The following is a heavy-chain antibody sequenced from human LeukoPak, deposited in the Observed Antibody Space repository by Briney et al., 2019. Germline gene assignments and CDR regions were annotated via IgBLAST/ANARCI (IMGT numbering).Heavy chain of an antibody. J-gene: IGHJ3*02. Sequence: SETLSLTCTVSGYSITRGYFWGWIRQSPGKGLEWIASMFHSGSTYYNPSLKSRVTMSVDTSKNQFSLKLSSVTAADTAVYYCARGGTYCGGDCGDHDAFDIWGQGTMVTVSS. D-gene: IGHD2-21*02. CDR3: ARGGTYCGGDCGDHDAFDI. V-gene: IGHV4-38-2*02. CDR1: GYSITRGYF. CDR2: MFHSGST.